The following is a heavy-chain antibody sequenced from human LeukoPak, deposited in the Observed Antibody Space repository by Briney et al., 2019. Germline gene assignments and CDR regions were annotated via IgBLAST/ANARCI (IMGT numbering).Heavy chain of an antibody. CDR2: INHSGST. J-gene: IGHJ2*01. CDR3: ASLSPDYGAAYLYFDL. Sequence: SETLSLTCAVYGGSFSGYYWSWIRQPPGKGLEWIGEINHSGSTNYNPSLKSRVTISVDTSKNQFSLKLSSVTAADTAVYYCASLSPDYGAAYLYFDLWGRGTLVTVSS. D-gene: IGHD4-17*01. CDR1: GGSFSGYY. V-gene: IGHV4-34*01.